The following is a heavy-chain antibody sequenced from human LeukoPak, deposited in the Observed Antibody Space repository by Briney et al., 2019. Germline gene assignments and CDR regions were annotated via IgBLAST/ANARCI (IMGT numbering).Heavy chain of an antibody. Sequence: SDTLSLTCSVSGGSISRYYWTWIRQPPGKGLEWIGYIYYSGSSNYNPSLKSRVTISVDTSKNQFSLKLSSVTAADTAVYFCARHMYDISGYPYFDYWGQGTLVTVSS. CDR1: GGSISRYY. CDR3: ARHMYDISGYPYFDY. V-gene: IGHV4-59*08. D-gene: IGHD3-22*01. CDR2: IYYSGSS. J-gene: IGHJ4*02.